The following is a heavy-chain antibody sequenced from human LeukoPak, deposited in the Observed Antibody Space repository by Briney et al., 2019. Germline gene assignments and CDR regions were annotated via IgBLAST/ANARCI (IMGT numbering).Heavy chain of an antibody. CDR3: AKDGYGSGSYYTLNFDY. Sequence: PGGSLRLSCAASGFTFISYAMNWVRQAPGKGLEWVSTISGSGVSTYFADSVKGRFTISRDNSKNTLYLQMNSLRAEDTAVYYCAKDGYGSGSYYTLNFDYWGQGTLVTVSS. D-gene: IGHD3-10*01. J-gene: IGHJ4*02. CDR2: ISGSGVST. V-gene: IGHV3-23*01. CDR1: GFTFISYA.